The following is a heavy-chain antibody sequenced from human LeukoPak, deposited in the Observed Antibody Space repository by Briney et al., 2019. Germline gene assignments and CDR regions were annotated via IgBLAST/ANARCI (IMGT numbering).Heavy chain of an antibody. CDR2: IGSGAGTT. V-gene: IGHV3-23*01. J-gene: IGHJ4*02. D-gene: IGHD4-23*01. Sequence: GGSLRLSCAASGFTFSSYAMSWVRQAPGKGLEWVSSIGSGAGTTNYADSVKGRFTISRDNSKSTLYLQMNSLRAEDTAGYFFSRDGVATTDWQLAYGGQGTLVTVSS. CDR1: GFTFSSYA. CDR3: SRDGVATTDWQLAY.